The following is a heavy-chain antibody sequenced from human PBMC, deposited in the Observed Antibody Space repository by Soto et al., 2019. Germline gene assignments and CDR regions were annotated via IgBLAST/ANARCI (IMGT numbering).Heavy chain of an antibody. V-gene: IGHV3-30*18. CDR3: AKAYSSTYYYYYYGMDV. CDR1: GFTFSSYG. Sequence: GGSLRLSCAASGFTFSSYGMHWVRQAPGMGLEWVAVISYDGSNKYYADSVKGRFTISRDNSKNTLYLQMNSLRAEDTAVYYCAKAYSSTYYYYYYGMDVWGQGTTVTVSS. J-gene: IGHJ6*02. D-gene: IGHD6-13*01. CDR2: ISYDGSNK.